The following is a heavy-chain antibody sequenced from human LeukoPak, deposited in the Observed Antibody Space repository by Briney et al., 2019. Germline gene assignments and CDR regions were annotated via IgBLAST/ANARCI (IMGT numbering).Heavy chain of an antibody. V-gene: IGHV3-23*01. CDR1: GFTFRSYA. J-gene: IGHJ4*02. D-gene: IGHD2-15*01. Sequence: GGSLRLSCAASGFTFRSYAMSWVRQAPGKGLEWVSAISDSGAATNYADSVKGRLTISRDNSKNTLYLQMNSLRAEDTALYYCAKRSCSGGSCNFDYWGQGTPVTVSS. CDR3: AKRSCSGGSCNFDY. CDR2: ISDSGAAT.